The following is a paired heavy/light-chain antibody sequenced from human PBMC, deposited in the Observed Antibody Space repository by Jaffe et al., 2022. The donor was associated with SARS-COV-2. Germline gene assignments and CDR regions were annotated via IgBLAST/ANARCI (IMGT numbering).Heavy chain of an antibody. CDR3: ARGAYGSGSSLFEY. CDR2: IYYSGTT. V-gene: IGHV4-59*01. D-gene: IGHD3-10*01. Sequence: QVQLRESGPGLAKPSETLSLTCTVSGGSIGTYYWNWIRQSPGKGLEWIGYIYYSGTTNYNPSVKSRVTISVDTSKNQFSLKLTSVSAADTAVYYCARGAYGSGSSLFEYWGQGLLVTVSS. CDR1: GGSIGTYY. J-gene: IGHJ4*02.
Light chain of an antibody. V-gene: IGKV4-1*01. CDR1: QSVLYSSNNKNY. Sequence: DIVMTQSPDSLAVSLGERATINCKSSQSVLYSSNNKNYLAWYQQKPGQPPKLLIYWASTRESGVPDRFSGSGSGTDFTLTISRLQAEDVAVYYCQQYYSSPFTFGPGTKVDIK. CDR3: QQYYSSPFT. J-gene: IGKJ3*01. CDR2: WAS.